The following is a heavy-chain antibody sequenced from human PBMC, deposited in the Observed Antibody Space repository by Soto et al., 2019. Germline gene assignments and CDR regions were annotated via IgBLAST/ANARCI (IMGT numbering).Heavy chain of an antibody. V-gene: IGHV1-18*01. CDR1: GGTFSSYA. Sequence: QVQLVQSGAEVKKPGSSVKVSCKASGGTFSSYAISWVRQAPGQGLEWMGWIRCYNGDTNYAQRLQDRVTMTTDTSTSTAYLELRNLKSDDTAIYYCARVGSSSSPIDFWGQGTLVTVSS. D-gene: IGHD6-6*01. CDR3: ARVGSSSSPIDF. CDR2: IRCYNGDT. J-gene: IGHJ4*02.